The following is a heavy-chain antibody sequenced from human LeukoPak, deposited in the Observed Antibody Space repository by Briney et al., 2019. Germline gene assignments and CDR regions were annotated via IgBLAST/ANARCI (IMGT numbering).Heavy chain of an antibody. CDR1: GYSFTTYW. CDR2: IYPGDSDT. Sequence: GESLKISCKGCGYSFTTYWIGWVRQMPGKGLEWMGIIYPGDSDTRYSPSFQGQVTISADKSISTAYLQWSSLKASDTAMYFSARRADTYEYFAYCGQGTLVTVSS. J-gene: IGHJ4*02. CDR3: ARRADTYEYFAY. V-gene: IGHV5-51*01. D-gene: IGHD5-12*01.